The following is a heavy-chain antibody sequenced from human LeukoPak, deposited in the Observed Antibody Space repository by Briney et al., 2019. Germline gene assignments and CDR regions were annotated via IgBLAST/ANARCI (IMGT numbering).Heavy chain of an antibody. Sequence: PSQTLSLTCTVSGGSISSGSYYWSWIRQPAGKGLEWIGRIYTSGSTNYNPSLKSRVTISVDTSKNQFSLKLSSVTAADTAVYYCARDIMVRGVITDYWGQGTLSPSPQ. CDR2: IYTSGST. D-gene: IGHD3-10*01. CDR1: GGSISSGSYY. J-gene: IGHJ4*02. V-gene: IGHV4-61*02. CDR3: ARDIMVRGVITDY.